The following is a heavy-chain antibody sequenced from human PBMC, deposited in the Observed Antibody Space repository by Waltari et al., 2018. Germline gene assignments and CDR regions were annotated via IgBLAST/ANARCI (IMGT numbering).Heavy chain of an antibody. V-gene: IGHV3-30-3*01. Sequence: QVQLVESGGGVVQPGRSLRLSCAASGFTFRRYAMHWVRQAPGKGLEWVAVISYDGSNKYYADSVKGRFTISRDNSKNTLYLQMNSLRAEDTAVYYCARAGQDGYNLYYYYYYGMDVWGQGTTVTVSS. CDR2: ISYDGSNK. D-gene: IGHD1-1*01. CDR1: GFTFRRYA. CDR3: ARAGQDGYNLYYYYYYGMDV. J-gene: IGHJ6*02.